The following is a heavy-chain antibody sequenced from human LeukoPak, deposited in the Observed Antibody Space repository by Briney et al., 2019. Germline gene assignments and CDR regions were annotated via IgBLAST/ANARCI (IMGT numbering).Heavy chain of an antibody. J-gene: IGHJ3*02. CDR3: ARDLVVITKEHAFDI. CDR1: GFTFSDYY. Sequence: GGSLRLSCAASGFTFSDYYMSWIRQAPGKGLEWVSYISSSGSTIYYADSVKGRFTISRDNAKNSLYLQMNSLRAEDTAVYYCARDLVVITKEHAFDIWGQGTMVTVSS. CDR2: ISSSGSTI. D-gene: IGHD3-22*01. V-gene: IGHV3-11*01.